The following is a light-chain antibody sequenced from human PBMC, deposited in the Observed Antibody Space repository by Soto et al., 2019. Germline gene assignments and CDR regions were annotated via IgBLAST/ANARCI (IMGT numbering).Light chain of an antibody. J-gene: IGLJ2*01. V-gene: IGLV8-61*01. CDR1: SGSVSASYY. CDR2: TTN. CDR3: VLYMGSGILV. Sequence: QTVVTQEPSFSVSPGGAVTLTCGLRSGSVSASYYPSWYQQTPCQAPRTLIYTTNTRSSGVHDRFSGSILGNKAALTITGAQADDEPDYYCVLYMGSGILVFGGGTKVTVL.